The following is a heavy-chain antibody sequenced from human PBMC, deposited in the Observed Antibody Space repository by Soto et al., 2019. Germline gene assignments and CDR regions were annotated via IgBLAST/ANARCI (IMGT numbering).Heavy chain of an antibody. CDR3: ARELSSSSHYYYYGMDV. CDR1: GYSFTSYW. V-gene: IGHV5-51*01. Sequence: PGESLKISCKGSGYSFTSYWIGWVRQMPGKGLEWMGIIYPGDSDTRYSPSSQGQVTISADKSISTAYLQWSSLKASDTAMYYCARELSSSSHYYYYGMDVWGQGTTVTVSS. J-gene: IGHJ6*02. CDR2: IYPGDSDT. D-gene: IGHD6-6*01.